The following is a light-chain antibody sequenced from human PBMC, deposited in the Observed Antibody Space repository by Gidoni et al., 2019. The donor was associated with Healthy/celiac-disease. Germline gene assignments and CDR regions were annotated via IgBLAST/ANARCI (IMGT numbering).Light chain of an antibody. Sequence: SYELTQPPSVSVSPGQTASITCSGDKLGDKYACWYQQKPGQSPVLVIYQDSKRPSGIPERFSGSNSGNTATLTISGTQAMDEAVYYCQAWDSSTAEVVFGGGTKLTVL. CDR2: QDS. V-gene: IGLV3-1*01. CDR1: KLGDKY. CDR3: QAWDSSTAEVV. J-gene: IGLJ2*01.